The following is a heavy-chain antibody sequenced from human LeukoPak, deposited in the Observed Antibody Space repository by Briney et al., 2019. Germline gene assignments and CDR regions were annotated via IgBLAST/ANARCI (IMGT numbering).Heavy chain of an antibody. V-gene: IGHV1-18*01. CDR2: ISAYNGNT. D-gene: IGHD2-2*01. CDR1: GYTFTSYG. Sequence: ASVKVSCKASGYTFTSYGISWVRQAPGQGLEWMGWISAYNGNTNYARKLQGRVTMTTDTSTSTAYMELRSLRSEDTAVYYCARVYRYCSSTSCYDAFDIWGQGTIVTVSS. CDR3: ARVYRYCSSTSCYDAFDI. J-gene: IGHJ3*02.